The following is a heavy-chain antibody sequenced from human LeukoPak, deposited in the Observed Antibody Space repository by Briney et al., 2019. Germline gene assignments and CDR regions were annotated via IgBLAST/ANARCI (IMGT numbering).Heavy chain of an antibody. CDR1: GFTFGDYA. CDR2: IRSKAYGGTT. Sequence: PGRSLRLSCTASGFTFGDYAMSWFRQAPGKGLEWVGFIRSKAYGGTTEYAASVKGRFTISRDDSKSIAYLQMNSLKTEDTAVYYCTRDPPYSTFYWFDPWGQGTLVTVSS. J-gene: IGHJ5*02. V-gene: IGHV3-49*03. D-gene: IGHD4-11*01. CDR3: TRDPPYSTFYWFDP.